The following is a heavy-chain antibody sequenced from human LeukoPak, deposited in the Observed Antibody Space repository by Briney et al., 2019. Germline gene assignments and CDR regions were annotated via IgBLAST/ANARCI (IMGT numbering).Heavy chain of an antibody. CDR2: RKQDGSEK. J-gene: IGHJ4*02. V-gene: IGHV3-7*01. CDR3: VRDGDTSGYTN. CDR1: GFTFSSYW. Sequence: PGGSLRLSCAASGFTFSSYWMHWVRQAPGKGLEWVANRKQDGSEKYYVDSVKGRFTISRDNAKNSLYLQMNSLRAEDTAGYSCVRDGDTSGYTNWGQGTLVTVSS. D-gene: IGHD3-22*01.